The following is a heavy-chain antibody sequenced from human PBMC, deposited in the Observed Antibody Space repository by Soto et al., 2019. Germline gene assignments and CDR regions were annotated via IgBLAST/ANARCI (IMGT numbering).Heavy chain of an antibody. CDR2: MNPNSGNT. Sequence: QVQLVQSGAEVKKPGASVKVSCKASGYTFTSYDINWVRQATGQGLEWMGWMNPNSGNTGYAQKFQGRVTMTRSTSISTAYMELSSLRSEDTAVYYCAREGRRYSSGTYYFDYWGQGTLVTVSS. D-gene: IGHD6-19*01. CDR3: AREGRRYSSGTYYFDY. V-gene: IGHV1-8*01. CDR1: GYTFTSYD. J-gene: IGHJ4*02.